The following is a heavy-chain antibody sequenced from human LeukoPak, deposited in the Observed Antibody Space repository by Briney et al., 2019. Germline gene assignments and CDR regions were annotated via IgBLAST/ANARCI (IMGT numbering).Heavy chain of an antibody. V-gene: IGHV3-30-3*01. Sequence: GGSLRLSCAASGFTFSSYAMHWDRQAPGKGLEWVAVISYDGSNKYYADSVKGRFTISRDNSKNTLYLQMNSLRAEDTAVYYCARDLCSSTSCYPGYWGQGTLVTVSS. CDR1: GFTFSSYA. CDR3: ARDLCSSTSCYPGY. CDR2: ISYDGSNK. D-gene: IGHD2-2*01. J-gene: IGHJ4*02.